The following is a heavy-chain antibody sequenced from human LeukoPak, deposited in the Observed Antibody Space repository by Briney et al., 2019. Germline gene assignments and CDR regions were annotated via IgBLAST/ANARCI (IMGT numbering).Heavy chain of an antibody. Sequence: TGGSLRLSCAASGFTFSIYSMNWVRQAPGKGLEWVSYISSSSSTIYYADSVKGRFTISRDNAKNSLYLQMNSLRDEDTAVYYCARTNYVWGSYRPDAFDIWGQGTMVTVSS. CDR2: ISSSSSTI. CDR3: ARTNYVWGSYRPDAFDI. D-gene: IGHD3-16*02. V-gene: IGHV3-48*02. CDR1: GFTFSIYS. J-gene: IGHJ3*02.